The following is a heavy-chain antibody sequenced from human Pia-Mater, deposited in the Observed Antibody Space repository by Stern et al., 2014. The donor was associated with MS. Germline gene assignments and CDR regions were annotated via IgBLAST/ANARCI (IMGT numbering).Heavy chain of an antibody. CDR3: ARSNYCSGGSCYYYYGMDV. Sequence: VQLVESGAEVKKPGASVKVSCKASGYTFTGYYMHWVRQAPGQGLEWMGRINPNSGGTNYAQKFQGRVTMTRDTSIRTAYMELSRLRSDDTAVYYCARSNYCSGGSCYYYYGMDVWGQGTTVTVSS. D-gene: IGHD2-15*01. J-gene: IGHJ6*02. V-gene: IGHV1-2*06. CDR2: INPNSGGT. CDR1: GYTFTGYY.